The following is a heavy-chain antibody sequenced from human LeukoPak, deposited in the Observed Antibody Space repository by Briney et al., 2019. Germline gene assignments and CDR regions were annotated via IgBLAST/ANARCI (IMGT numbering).Heavy chain of an antibody. CDR3: ARNGYYYDSSGLPISDDAFHI. V-gene: IGHV4-38-2*02. CDR1: GCSISSGYY. J-gene: IGHJ3*02. D-gene: IGHD3-22*01. CDR2: IYHSGTT. Sequence: PSETLSLTCTVSGCSISSGYYWGWIRQPPGKGLEWIGSIYHSGTTYYNPSLKSRLTISVDTSMNQFSLRLSSVTAADTAVYYCARNGYYYDSSGLPISDDAFHIWGQGTMVSVSS.